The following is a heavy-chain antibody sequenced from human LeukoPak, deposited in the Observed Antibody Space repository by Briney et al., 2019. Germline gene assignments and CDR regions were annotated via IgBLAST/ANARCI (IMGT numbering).Heavy chain of an antibody. CDR2: ISWNSGSI. V-gene: IGHV3-9*03. D-gene: IGHD3-10*01. Sequence: GGSLRLSCAASGFTFDDYAMHWVRQAPGKGLEWVSGISWNSGSIGYADSVKGRFTISRDNAKSSLYLQMNSLRAEDMALYYCAKAYGSAAQYYFDYWGQGTLVTVSS. CDR3: AKAYGSAAQYYFDY. CDR1: GFTFDDYA. J-gene: IGHJ4*02.